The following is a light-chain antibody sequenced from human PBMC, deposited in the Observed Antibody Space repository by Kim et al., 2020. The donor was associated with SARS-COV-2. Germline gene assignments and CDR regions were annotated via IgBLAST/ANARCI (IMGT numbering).Light chain of an antibody. Sequence: EIVFTQSPATLSLSPGKVATLSCRASQSASSYLAWYQQKPGQAPRLLIYDASYGASGIPARFSGSGSRTDFTLTSSSLEPEDFAVYYRQERSTRAWTFGQGTKVDIK. V-gene: IGKV3-11*01. CDR3: QERSTRAWT. J-gene: IGKJ1*01. CDR2: DAS. CDR1: QSASSY.